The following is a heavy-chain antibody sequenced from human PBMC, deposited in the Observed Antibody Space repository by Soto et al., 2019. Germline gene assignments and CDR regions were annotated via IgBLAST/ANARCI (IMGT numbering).Heavy chain of an antibody. CDR3: VRVGGYSGDYPNFDY. CDR1: GSSISPYY. J-gene: IGHJ4*02. Sequence: PSETLSLTCSVSGSSISPYYWSWLRQPPGKGLEWIGNIYYTGSTKYNPSLKSRVTMSLATSKSQFSLRLTSVTAADTAVYYCVRVGGYSGDYPNFDYWGQGTLVTVS. CDR2: IYYTGST. V-gene: IGHV4-59*01. D-gene: IGHD4-17*01.